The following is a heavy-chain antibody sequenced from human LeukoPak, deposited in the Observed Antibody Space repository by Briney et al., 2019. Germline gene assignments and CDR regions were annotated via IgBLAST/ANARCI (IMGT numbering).Heavy chain of an antibody. V-gene: IGHV3-21*01. CDR3: AREAAAGHDMDV. CDR2: ISSSSSYI. D-gene: IGHD6-13*01. CDR1: GFTFSSYS. J-gene: IGHJ6*03. Sequence: GGSLRLSCAASGFTFSSYSMNWVRQGPGKGLEWVSSISSSSSYIYYADSVKGRFTISRDNAKNSLYLQMNSLRAEDTAVYYCAREAAAGHDMDVWGKGTTVTVSS.